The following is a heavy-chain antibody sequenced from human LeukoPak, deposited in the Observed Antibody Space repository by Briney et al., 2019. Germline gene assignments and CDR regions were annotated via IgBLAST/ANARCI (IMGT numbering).Heavy chain of an antibody. Sequence: GGSLRLSCAASGFTFSSYGMNWVRQAPGRGLEWVSSITSSGAATYYADSVKGRFTISRDNSDNTLYLQMNSLRAEDTAVYYCAKDRPNYYGSNGHYYKLNGDCWGQGTLVTVSS. CDR1: GFTFSSYG. V-gene: IGHV3-23*01. CDR3: AKDRPNYYGSNGHYYKLNGDC. CDR2: ITSSGAAT. D-gene: IGHD3-22*01. J-gene: IGHJ4*02.